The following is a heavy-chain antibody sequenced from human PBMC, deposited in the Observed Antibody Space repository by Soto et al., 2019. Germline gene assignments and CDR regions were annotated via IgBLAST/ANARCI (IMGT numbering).Heavy chain of an antibody. CDR2: ISYDGSNK. J-gene: IGHJ5*02. V-gene: IGHV3-30-3*01. Sequence: PGGSLRLSCAASGFTFSSYAMHWVRQAPGKGLEWVAVISYDGSNKYYADSVKGRFTISRDNSKNTLYLQMNSLRAEDTAAYYCARASYQLLSQHWFDPWGQGTLVTVSS. CDR3: ARASYQLLSQHWFDP. D-gene: IGHD2-2*01. CDR1: GFTFSSYA.